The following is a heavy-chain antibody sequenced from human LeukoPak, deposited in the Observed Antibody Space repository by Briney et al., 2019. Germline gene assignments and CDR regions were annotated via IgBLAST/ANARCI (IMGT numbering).Heavy chain of an antibody. CDR1: GYTFTGYY. J-gene: IGHJ3*02. D-gene: IGHD3-22*01. CDR3: ATYYDSSPDAFDI. V-gene: IGHV1-2*02. CDR2: INPNSGGT. Sequence: ASVKVSCKASGYTFTGYYMHWVRQAPGQGLEWMGWINPNSGGTNYAQKFQGRVTMTRDTSISTAHMELSRLRSDDTAVYYCATYYDSSPDAFDIWGQGTMVTVSS.